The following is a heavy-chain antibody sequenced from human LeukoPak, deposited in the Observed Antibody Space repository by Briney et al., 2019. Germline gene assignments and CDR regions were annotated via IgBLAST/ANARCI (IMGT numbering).Heavy chain of an antibody. D-gene: IGHD6-19*01. Sequence: PGGSLRLSCAASGFTSSSYSMNWVRQAPGKGLEWVSSISSSSSYIYYADSVKGRFTISRDNAKNSLYLQMNSLRAEDTAVYYCARDRSSGWSYFDYWGQGTLVTVSS. CDR1: GFTSSSYS. CDR3: ARDRSSGWSYFDY. CDR2: ISSSSSYI. V-gene: IGHV3-21*01. J-gene: IGHJ4*02.